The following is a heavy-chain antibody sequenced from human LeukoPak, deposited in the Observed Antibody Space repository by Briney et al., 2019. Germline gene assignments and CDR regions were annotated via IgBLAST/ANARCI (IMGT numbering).Heavy chain of an antibody. CDR2: ISWSSGTI. J-gene: IGHJ3*02. CDR1: GFTFSSYA. CDR3: AKDIKFAPPRSAFDI. Sequence: PGGSLRLSCAASGFTFSSYAMSWVRQAPGKGLEWVSGISWSSGTIGYADSVKGRFTISRDNAKNSLYLQMNSLRAEDTALYYCAKDIKFAPPRSAFDIWGQGTMVTVSS. V-gene: IGHV3-9*01. D-gene: IGHD3-16*01.